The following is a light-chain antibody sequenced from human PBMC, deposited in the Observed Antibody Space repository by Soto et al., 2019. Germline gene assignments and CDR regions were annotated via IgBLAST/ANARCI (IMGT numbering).Light chain of an antibody. CDR1: QSISSW. V-gene: IGKV1-5*03. Sequence: DIQMTQSPSTLSTSVGDRVTITCRASQSISSWLAWYQQKPGKAPKLLIYKASTLESGVPSRFSGSGSGTEFTITIIGLQPDEVETYYCQQNNSYPWTFGQGTKVEI. J-gene: IGKJ1*01. CDR2: KAS. CDR3: QQNNSYPWT.